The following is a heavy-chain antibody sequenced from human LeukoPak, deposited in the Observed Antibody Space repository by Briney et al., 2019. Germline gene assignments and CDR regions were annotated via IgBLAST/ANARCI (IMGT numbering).Heavy chain of an antibody. CDR1: AGSISSYY. CDR3: ARGRPNYYDTDY. V-gene: IGHV4-59*01. J-gene: IGHJ4*02. CDR2: IYYSGST. Sequence: SETLSLTCTVSAGSISSYYWSGIRQPPGKGLEWIGYIYYSGSTNYNPSLKSRVTISVDTSKNQFSLKLSSVTAADTAVYYCARGRPNYYDTDYWGQGTLVTVSS. D-gene: IGHD3-22*01.